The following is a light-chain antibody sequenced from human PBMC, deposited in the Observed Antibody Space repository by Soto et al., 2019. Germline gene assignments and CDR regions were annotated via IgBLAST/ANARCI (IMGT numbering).Light chain of an antibody. CDR1: QSISSW. J-gene: IGKJ4*01. CDR2: KAS. Sequence: DIQMTQSPSTLSASVGDRVTITCRASQSISSWLAWYQQKPGKAPKVLIYKASSLERGVPARFSGSGSGTEFTLTISSLQPDDSATYYCQHYNSSPLTFGGGTKVEI. CDR3: QHYNSSPLT. V-gene: IGKV1-5*03.